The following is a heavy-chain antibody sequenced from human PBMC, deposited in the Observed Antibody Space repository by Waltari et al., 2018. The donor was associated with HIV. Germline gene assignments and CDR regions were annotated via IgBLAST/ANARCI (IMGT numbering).Heavy chain of an antibody. D-gene: IGHD1-26*01. CDR3: ARDGGRSRAFDY. CDR2: INTDTGSP. Sequence: QVQLVQSGSGLKRPGALVKLSCKTSGYTFTKNSINWVRQAPGQGLEWMGWINTDTGSPTYAQGFTGQFVFSLDTSVSTAYLQITSLKAEDTAVYYCARDGGRSRAFDYWGQGTLVTVSS. J-gene: IGHJ4*02. V-gene: IGHV7-4-1*02. CDR1: GYTFTKNS.